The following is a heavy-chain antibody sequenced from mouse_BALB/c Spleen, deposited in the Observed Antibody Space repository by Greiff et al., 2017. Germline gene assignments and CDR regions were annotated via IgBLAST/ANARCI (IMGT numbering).Heavy chain of an antibody. D-gene: IGHD2-12*01. CDR3: AAYDSAMDY. CDR2: IYPGDGDT. V-gene: IGHV1-87*01. Sequence: VQLQQSGAELARPGASVKLSCKASGYTFTSYWMQWVKQRPGQGLEWIGAIYPGDGDTRYTQKFKGKATLTADKSSSTAYMQLSSLASEDSADYYCAAYDSAMDYWGQGTSVTVSS. J-gene: IGHJ4*01. CDR1: GYTFTSYW.